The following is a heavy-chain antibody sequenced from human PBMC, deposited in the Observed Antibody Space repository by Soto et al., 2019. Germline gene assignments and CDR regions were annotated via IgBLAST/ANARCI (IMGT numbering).Heavy chain of an antibody. V-gene: IGHV4-28*03. CDR1: GSSVNNNYW. J-gene: IGHJ6*02. Sequence: SETLSLTCAVSGSSVNNNYWWGWIRQPPGKGLEWIGYMYYSGTTYYNPSLKSRVTMSVDTPKNQFSLKVTSMTAVDTAVYYCARGVGGTIFGVVNPYYYYYGMDVWGQGTTVTVSS. D-gene: IGHD3-3*01. CDR3: ARGVGGTIFGVVNPYYYYYGMDV. CDR2: MYYSGTT.